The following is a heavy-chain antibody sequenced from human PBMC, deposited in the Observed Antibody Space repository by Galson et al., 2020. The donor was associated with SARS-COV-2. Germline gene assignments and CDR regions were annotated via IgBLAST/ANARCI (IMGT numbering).Heavy chain of an antibody. V-gene: IGHV3-74*01. CDR3: ASPYCSSTSCPTPYYYYGMYV. CDR1: GFTFSSYW. D-gene: IGHD2-2*01. J-gene: IGHJ6*02. CDR2: INSDGSST. Sequence: TGGSLRLSCAASGFTFSSYWMHWVRQAPGKGLVWVSRINSDGSSTSYADSVKGRFTISRDNAKNTLYLQMNSLRAEDTAVYYCASPYCSSTSCPTPYYYYGMYVWGQGTTVTVSS.